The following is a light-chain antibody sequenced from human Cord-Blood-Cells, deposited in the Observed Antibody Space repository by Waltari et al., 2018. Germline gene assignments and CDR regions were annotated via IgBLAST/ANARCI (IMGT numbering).Light chain of an antibody. CDR2: WAS. J-gene: IGKJ3*01. Sequence: DIVMTQSPDYLAVSLGERATINCKSSQSVLYSSNNKNYLAWYQQKPGQPPKLLIYWASTRESGVPDRFSGSGSGTDFTLTISSLHAEDVAVYYCQQYYSTPTFGPGTKVDIK. CDR1: QSVLYSSNNKNY. CDR3: QQYYSTPT. V-gene: IGKV4-1*01.